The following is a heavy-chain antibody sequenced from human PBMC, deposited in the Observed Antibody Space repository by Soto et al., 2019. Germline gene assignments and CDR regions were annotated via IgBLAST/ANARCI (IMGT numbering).Heavy chain of an antibody. V-gene: IGHV3-49*04. J-gene: IGHJ4*02. CDR3: SPEFAVARPNYFDY. CDR1: GFAFGDYA. Sequence: GGSLRLSCTASGFAFGDYAMSWVRQAPGKGLEWVGFIRSKAYGGTTEYAASVKGRFTISRDDSKSIAYLQMNSLKTEDTAVYYCSPEFAVARPNYFDYWGQGTLVTVSS. D-gene: IGHD5-12*01. CDR2: IRSKAYGGTT.